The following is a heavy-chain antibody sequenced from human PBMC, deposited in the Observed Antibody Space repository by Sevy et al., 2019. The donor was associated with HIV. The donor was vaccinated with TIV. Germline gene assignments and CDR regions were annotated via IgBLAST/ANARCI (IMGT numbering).Heavy chain of an antibody. CDR2: INHSGST. CDR3: ARGATYYDFWSGYYETYSSSWYTNYFDY. V-gene: IGHV4-34*01. CDR1: GGSFSGYY. J-gene: IGHJ4*02. D-gene: IGHD3-3*01. Sequence: SETLFLTCAVYGGSFSGYYWSWIRQPPGKGLEWIGEINHSGSTNYNPSLKSRVTISVDTSKNQFSLKLSSVTAADTAVYYCARGATYYDFWSGYYETYSSSWYTNYFDYWGQGTLVTVSS.